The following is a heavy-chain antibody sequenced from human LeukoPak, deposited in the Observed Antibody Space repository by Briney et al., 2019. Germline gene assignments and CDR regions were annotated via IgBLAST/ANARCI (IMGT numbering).Heavy chain of an antibody. V-gene: IGHV3-64D*08. J-gene: IGHJ1*01. CDR1: GFNFSNYV. Sequence: GGSLRLSCSASGFNFSNYVMYWVRQAPGKGLECVSGISSNGGSTYYADSVKGRFTISRDNSKNTLYLQMSSLRVEDTAVYYCVKDSYDNTGYEYFQHWGQGTLVTGSS. CDR2: ISSNGGST. D-gene: IGHD3-16*01. CDR3: VKDSYDNTGYEYFQH.